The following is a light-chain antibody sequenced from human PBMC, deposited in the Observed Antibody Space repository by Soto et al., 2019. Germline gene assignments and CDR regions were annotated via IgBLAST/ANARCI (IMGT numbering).Light chain of an antibody. CDR3: QSYDSSLNVYVV. J-gene: IGLJ2*01. V-gene: IGLV1-40*01. CDR1: SSNIGAGYD. CDR2: GNT. Sequence: QSVLTQPPSVSGAPGQRVTISCTGSSSNIGAGYDVHWYQQLPGTAPKLLIYGNTNRPSGVPDRFSGAKSGTSASLAITGLQAGDEASYCCQSYDSSLNVYVVFGGGTKLTVL.